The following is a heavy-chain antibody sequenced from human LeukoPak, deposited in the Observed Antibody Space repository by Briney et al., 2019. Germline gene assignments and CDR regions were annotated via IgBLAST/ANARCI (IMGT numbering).Heavy chain of an antibody. CDR3: AGVSGYYDSSGYFDY. D-gene: IGHD3-22*01. J-gene: IGHJ4*02. CDR1: GDSISSGYY. V-gene: IGHV4-38-2*02. Sequence: SETLSLTCTVSGDSISSGYYWGWIRQPPGKGLEWIGSIYHSGSTYYNPSLKSRVTVSVDTTKNQFSLKLSSVTAADTAVYYCAGVSGYYDSSGYFDYWGQGTLVTVSS. CDR2: IYHSGST.